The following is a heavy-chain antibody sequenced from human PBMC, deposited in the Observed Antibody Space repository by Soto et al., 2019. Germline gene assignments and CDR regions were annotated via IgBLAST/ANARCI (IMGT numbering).Heavy chain of an antibody. Sequence: GGSLRLSCAVSGFTFSSYGMHWVRQVPGKGLVWVSHINTDGSYTNYADSVKGRFAISRDNTKNTLYLQMNSLRAEDTAVYYCARVGCTLTSCYILYYWGPGNMVTVS. CDR2: INTDGSYT. CDR3: ARVGCTLTSCYILYY. J-gene: IGHJ4*02. CDR1: GFTFSSYG. D-gene: IGHD2-2*02. V-gene: IGHV3-74*01.